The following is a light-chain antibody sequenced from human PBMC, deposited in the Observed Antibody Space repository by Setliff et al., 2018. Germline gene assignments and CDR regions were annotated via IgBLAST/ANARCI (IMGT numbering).Light chain of an antibody. Sequence: QSVLTQPPSASGSPGQSVTISCTGTSSDVGGYNYVSWYQQHPGKAPKLMIYEVSKWPSGVPDRFSGSKSGNTASLTVSRLQAEDEADYYCSSYAGSNNYVFGTGTKVTVL. CDR3: SSYAGSNNYV. CDR1: SSDVGGYNY. V-gene: IGLV2-8*01. J-gene: IGLJ1*01. CDR2: EVS.